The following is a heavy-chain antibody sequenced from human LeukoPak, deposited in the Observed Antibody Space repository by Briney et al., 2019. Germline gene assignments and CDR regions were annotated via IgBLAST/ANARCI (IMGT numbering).Heavy chain of an antibody. V-gene: IGHV4-38-2*02. J-gene: IGHJ3*02. Sequence: PSETLSLTCTVSGYSISSGYYWDWIRQPPGKGLEWVGSIYHSGRTYYNPSLKSRVTLSVDTSKNQFSLKLNSVTAADTAVYYCARGNAFDIWGRGTMVTASS. CDR2: IYHSGRT. CDR1: GYSISSGYY. CDR3: ARGNAFDI.